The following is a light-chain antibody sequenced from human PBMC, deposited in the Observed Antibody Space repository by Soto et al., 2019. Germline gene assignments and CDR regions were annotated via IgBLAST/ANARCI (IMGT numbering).Light chain of an antibody. J-gene: IGKJ1*01. CDR3: QQYNNCPPWT. CDR1: QSVSSN. CDR2: GTS. V-gene: IGKV3-15*01. Sequence: EIVLTQSPATLSVSPGERATLSCRASQSVSSNLASCQQKPGQAPRLLIYGTSTRATGSPARFSGSGSGTEFTLTISSLQSEDFAVYYCQQYNNCPPWTFGQGTKVEI.